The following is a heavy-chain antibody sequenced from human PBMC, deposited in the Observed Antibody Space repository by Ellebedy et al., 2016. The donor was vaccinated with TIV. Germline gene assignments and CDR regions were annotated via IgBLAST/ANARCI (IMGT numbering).Heavy chain of an antibody. CDR3: ARWSHEGHFFDL. V-gene: IGHV6-1*01. Sequence: SQTLSLTCVISGDSVSSDDVAWNWIRQSPSRGLEWLGRTYYRSRWYTDYAFSVKSRLRLNVDTSKNQLDLHLNSVFPEDTAVYYCARWSHEGHFFDLWGPGTLVTVSS. J-gene: IGHJ2*01. CDR2: TYYRSRWYT. CDR1: GDSVSSDDVA.